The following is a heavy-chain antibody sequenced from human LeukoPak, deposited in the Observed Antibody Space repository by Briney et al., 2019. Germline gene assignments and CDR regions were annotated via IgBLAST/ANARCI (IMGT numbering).Heavy chain of an antibody. J-gene: IGHJ6*02. V-gene: IGHV3-9*01. CDR3: AKDPCSGGSCYLDV. CDR1: GFTFDDYA. D-gene: IGHD2-15*01. Sequence: GRSLRLSFAASGFTFDDYAMHWVRQAPGKCLEWVSGISWNSGSIGYADSVKGRFTISRDNAKHSLYLQMNSLRAEDTALYYCAKDPCSGGSCYLDVWGQGTTVTVSS. CDR2: ISWNSGSI.